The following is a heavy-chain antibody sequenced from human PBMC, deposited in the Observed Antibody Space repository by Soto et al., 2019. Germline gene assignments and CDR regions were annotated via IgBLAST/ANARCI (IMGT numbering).Heavy chain of an antibody. D-gene: IGHD5-12*01. CDR3: ARLGEATIAELRY. V-gene: IGHV5-51*01. CDR2: IYPGDSDT. Sequence: GESLKISCKGSGYSFTSYWIGWLRQMPGKGLEWMGTIYPGDSDTRYSPSFQGQVTISADKSISTAYLQWSSLKASDTAMYYCARLGEATIAELRYWAQGTVVTVSS. J-gene: IGHJ4*02. CDR1: GYSFTSYW.